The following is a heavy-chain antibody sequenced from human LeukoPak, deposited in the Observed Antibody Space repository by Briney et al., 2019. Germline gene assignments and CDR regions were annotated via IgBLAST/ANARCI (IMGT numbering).Heavy chain of an antibody. J-gene: IGHJ1*01. CDR2: IHYSGSS. D-gene: IGHD3-22*01. Sequence: SGTLSLTCAVSGGSISSDKWWSWVRQPPGKGREWIGEIHYSGSSNYNPSLKSRVAISVDKSKNQFSLKLSSVTAADTAVHYCAKRDYYASTGYFSYWGQGTLVTVSS. V-gene: IGHV4-4*02. CDR3: AKRDYYASTGYFSY. CDR1: GGSISSDKW.